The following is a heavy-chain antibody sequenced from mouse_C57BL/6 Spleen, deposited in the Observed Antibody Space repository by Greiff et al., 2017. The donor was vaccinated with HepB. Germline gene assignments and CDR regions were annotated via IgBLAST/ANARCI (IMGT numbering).Heavy chain of an antibody. CDR2: IYPGDGDT. Sequence: VQLQQSGPELVKPGASVKISCKASGYAFSSSWMNWVKPRPGKGLEWIGRIYPGDGDTNYNGKFKGKATLTADKSSSTAYMQLSSLTFEDSAVYFCRGSNYVGAMDYWGQGTSVTVSS. D-gene: IGHD2-5*01. J-gene: IGHJ4*01. CDR3: RGSNYVGAMDY. V-gene: IGHV1-82*01. CDR1: GYAFSSSW.